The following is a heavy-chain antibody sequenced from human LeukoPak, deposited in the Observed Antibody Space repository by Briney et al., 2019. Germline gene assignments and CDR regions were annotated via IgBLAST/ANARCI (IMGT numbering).Heavy chain of an antibody. D-gene: IGHD6-13*01. Sequence: SETLSLTCAVYGGSFSGYYWSWIRQPPGKGLEWIGEINHSGSTNYNPSLKSRVTISVDTSKNQFSLKLSSVTAADTAVYYCARDRGVVAAAGRYFDYWGQGTLVTVSS. J-gene: IGHJ4*02. CDR1: GGSFSGYY. V-gene: IGHV4-34*01. CDR2: INHSGST. CDR3: ARDRGVVAAAGRYFDY.